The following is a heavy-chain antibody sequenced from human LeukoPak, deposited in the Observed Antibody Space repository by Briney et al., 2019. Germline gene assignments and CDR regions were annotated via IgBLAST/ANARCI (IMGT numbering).Heavy chain of an antibody. V-gene: IGHV3-30-3*01. J-gene: IGHJ4*02. Sequence: PGGSLRLSCAASGFTFSSYAMHWVRQAPGKGLEWVAVISYDGSNKYYADSVKGRFTISRDNSKNTLYLQMNSLRAEDTAVYYCARTLDEFDYWGQGTLVTVSS. CDR1: GFTFSSYA. CDR3: ARTLDEFDY. CDR2: ISYDGSNK.